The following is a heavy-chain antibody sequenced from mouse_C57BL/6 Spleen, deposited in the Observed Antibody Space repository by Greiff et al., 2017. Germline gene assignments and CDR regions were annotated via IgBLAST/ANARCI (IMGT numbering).Heavy chain of an antibody. CDR1: GYTFTDYE. CDR3: TREDYGSSYDY. Sequence: QVQLQQSGAELVRPGASVTLSCKASGYTFTDYEMHWVKQTPVHGLEWIGAIDPETGGTAYNQKFKGKAILTADKSSSTAYMELRSLTSEDTAVYYCTREDYGSSYDYWGQGTTLTGSS. CDR2: IDPETGGT. V-gene: IGHV1-15*01. J-gene: IGHJ2*01. D-gene: IGHD1-1*01.